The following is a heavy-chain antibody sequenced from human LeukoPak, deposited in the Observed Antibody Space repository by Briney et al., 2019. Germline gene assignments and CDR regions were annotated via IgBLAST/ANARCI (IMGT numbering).Heavy chain of an antibody. V-gene: IGHV3-30*18. CDR3: AKDCGDSSGYNKYFDY. D-gene: IGHD3-22*01. Sequence: GGSLRLSCAASGFTFSSYGMHWVRQAPGKGLEWVAVISYDGSNKYYADSVKGRFTISRDNSKNTLYLQMNSLRAEDTAVYYCAKDCGDSSGYNKYFDYWGQGTLVTVAS. CDR2: ISYDGSNK. J-gene: IGHJ4*02. CDR1: GFTFSSYG.